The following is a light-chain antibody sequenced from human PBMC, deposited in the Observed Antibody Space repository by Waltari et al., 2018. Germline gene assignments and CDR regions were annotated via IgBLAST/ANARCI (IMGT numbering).Light chain of an antibody. CDR2: DVT. J-gene: IGLJ1*01. V-gene: IGLV2-23*02. Sequence: QSALPQFASVSGSPGQSITLPCTGTRSDVGGYNLVSRHQQHPGRPPKLIIYDVTTRPSGVSNRFSGSKSGNTASLTISGLQAEDEADYYCCSFAGSISVFTVFGTGTTVTVL. CDR1: RSDVGGYNL. CDR3: CSFAGSISVFTV.